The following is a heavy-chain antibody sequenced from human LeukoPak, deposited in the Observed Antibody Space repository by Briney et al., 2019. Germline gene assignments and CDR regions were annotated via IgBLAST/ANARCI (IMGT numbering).Heavy chain of an antibody. CDR2: IIPIFGTA. J-gene: IGHJ3*02. CDR1: GGTFSSYA. Sequence: SVKVSCKASGGTFSSYAISWVRQAPGQGLEWMGGIIPIFGTANYARKFQGRVTITADESTSTAYMELSSLRSEDTAVYYCARGGPYGDYLDAFDIWGQGTMVTVSS. D-gene: IGHD4-17*01. V-gene: IGHV1-69*13. CDR3: ARGGPYGDYLDAFDI.